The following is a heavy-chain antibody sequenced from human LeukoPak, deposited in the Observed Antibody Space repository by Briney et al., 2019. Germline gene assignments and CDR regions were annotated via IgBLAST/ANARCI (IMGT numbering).Heavy chain of an antibody. CDR3: AGSGSYFRY. CDR2: TYYRSNLYN. J-gene: IGHJ4*02. CDR1: GDIFSSNSAA. Sequence: KISQTLSLTCALSGDIFSSNSAAWNWSRQSPSRGLEWLVRTYYRSNLYNDYAVSVKSRITIHPDTSKNQFSLQLNSVTPEDTAVYYCAGSGSYFRYWGQGTLVTVSS. D-gene: IGHD1-26*01. V-gene: IGHV6-1*01.